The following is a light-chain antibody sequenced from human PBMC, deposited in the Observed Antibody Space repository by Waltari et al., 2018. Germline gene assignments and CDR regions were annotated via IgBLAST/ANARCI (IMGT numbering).Light chain of an antibody. V-gene: IGKV1-39*01. CDR2: TGF. Sequence: IQMTQSTPSLSAAVGDRVTITCRASQSMCNYVNWYQQKSGKAPRLLIYTGFNLQNGVPSRFSGRGSGTDFTLTISDLQPEDFATYYCQQSFAFPWTFGQGTKVDIK. CDR3: QQSFAFPWT. J-gene: IGKJ1*01. CDR1: QSMCNY.